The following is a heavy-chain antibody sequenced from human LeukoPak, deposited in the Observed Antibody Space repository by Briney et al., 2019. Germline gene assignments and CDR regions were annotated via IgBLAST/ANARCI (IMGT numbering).Heavy chain of an antibody. Sequence: PGGSLRLSCAASGFTFSSYAMSWVRQAPGKGLEWVSAISGSGGSTYYADSVKGRFTISRDNSKNTLYLQMNSLRAEDTAVYYCAKDSSSWYVARADYWGQGTLVTVSS. V-gene: IGHV3-23*01. CDR1: GFTFSSYA. J-gene: IGHJ4*02. D-gene: IGHD6-13*01. CDR3: AKDSSSWYVARADY. CDR2: ISGSGGST.